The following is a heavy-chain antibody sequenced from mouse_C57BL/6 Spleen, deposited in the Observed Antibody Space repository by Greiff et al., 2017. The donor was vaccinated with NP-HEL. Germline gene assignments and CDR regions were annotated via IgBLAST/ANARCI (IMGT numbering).Heavy chain of an antibody. CDR3: AREDSSGSLFAY. D-gene: IGHD3-2*02. V-gene: IGHV1-82*01. Sequence: VKLQESGPELVKPGASVKISCKASGYAFSSSWMNWVKQRPGKGLEWIGRIYPGDGDTNYNGKFKGKATLTADKSSSTAYMQLSSLTSEDSAVYFCAREDSSGSLFAYWGQGTLVTVSA. CDR1: GYAFSSSW. J-gene: IGHJ3*01. CDR2: IYPGDGDT.